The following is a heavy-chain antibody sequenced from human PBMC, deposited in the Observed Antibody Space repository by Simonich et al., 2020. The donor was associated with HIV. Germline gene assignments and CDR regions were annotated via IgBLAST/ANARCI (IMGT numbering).Heavy chain of an antibody. CDR3: ASGGSISSVWADDY. Sequence: QVQLVESGGGVVQPGRSLRLSCAASGFTFSSYALHWVRQAPGKGLEWVAVISYDGSNKYYADSVKGRFTNYRDNSKNTLYLQMNSLRAEDTAVYYCASGGSISSVWADDYWGQGTLVTVSS. CDR2: ISYDGSNK. D-gene: IGHD3-16*01. V-gene: IGHV3-30*07. CDR1: GFTFSSYA. J-gene: IGHJ4*02.